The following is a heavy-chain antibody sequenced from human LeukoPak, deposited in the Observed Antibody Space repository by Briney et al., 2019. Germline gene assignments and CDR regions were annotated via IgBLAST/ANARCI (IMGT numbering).Heavy chain of an antibody. J-gene: IGHJ4*02. CDR3: ARHITLSGSYYQPFDY. D-gene: IGHD1-26*01. CDR1: GYSFTSYW. CDR2: IYPGDSDT. V-gene: IGHV5-51*01. Sequence: RGESLKISCKGSGYSFTSYWIGRVRQMPGKGLEWMGIIYPGDSDTRYSPSFQGQVTISADKSISTAYLQWSSLKASDTAMYYCARHITLSGSYYQPFDYWGQGTLVTVSS.